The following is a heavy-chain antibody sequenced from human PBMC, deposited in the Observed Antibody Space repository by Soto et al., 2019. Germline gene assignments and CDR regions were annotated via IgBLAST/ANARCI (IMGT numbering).Heavy chain of an antibody. Sequence: SETLSLTCTVSGGSISSSSYYWGWIRQPPGKGLEWIGSIYYSGSTYYNPSLKSRVTISVDTSKNQFSLKLSSVTAADTAVYYCAWIVTYYYDSSGYHVDYWGQGTLVTVSS. J-gene: IGHJ4*02. CDR1: GGSISSSSYY. V-gene: IGHV4-39*01. D-gene: IGHD3-22*01. CDR3: AWIVTYYYDSSGYHVDY. CDR2: IYYSGST.